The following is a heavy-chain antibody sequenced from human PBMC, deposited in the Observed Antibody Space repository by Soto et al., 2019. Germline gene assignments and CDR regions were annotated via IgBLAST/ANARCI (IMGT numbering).Heavy chain of an antibody. CDR3: ARAGHSNYVQDF. V-gene: IGHV3-74*03. CDR2: IDSDGARI. J-gene: IGHJ4*02. D-gene: IGHD3-16*01. Sequence: PGGSLRLSCAASGFTFTHYRIHWVRQPPVKGLEWVGRIDSDGARIEYVDSVKGRFTVLRDNAHDMVARQLNSLTDEASAINFSARAGHSNYVQDFWGQGTLVT. CDR1: GFTFTHYR.